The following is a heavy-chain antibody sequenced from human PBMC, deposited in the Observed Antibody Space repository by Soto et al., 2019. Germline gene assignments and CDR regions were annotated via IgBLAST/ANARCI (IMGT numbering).Heavy chain of an antibody. Sequence: GVSLRLSCAASGFTFKSYAVSWVRQAPGKGLEWVSVITGSGDSTYYADSVKGRFTISRDNSKNTLYLQMNSLRAEDTAVYYCAKELRYGYNLALYAHWGQGSLVIVSS. D-gene: IGHD5-12*01. J-gene: IGHJ4*02. CDR1: GFTFKSYA. CDR3: AKELRYGYNLALYAH. CDR2: ITGSGDST. V-gene: IGHV3-23*01.